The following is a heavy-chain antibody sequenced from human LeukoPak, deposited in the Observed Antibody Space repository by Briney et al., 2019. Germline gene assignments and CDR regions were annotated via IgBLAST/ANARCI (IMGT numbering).Heavy chain of an antibody. CDR3: TRTIPPAH. V-gene: IGHV4-61*05. D-gene: IGHD5-24*01. J-gene: IGHJ4*02. Sequence: PSETLSLTCTVSGDSISSSSYYWDWIRQPPGKGLEWIGYIYYSGSTNYNPSLQSRVTISVDTSKNQFSLKLSSVTAADTAVYYCTRTIPPAHWGQGTLVTVSS. CDR2: IYYSGST. CDR1: GDSISSSSYY.